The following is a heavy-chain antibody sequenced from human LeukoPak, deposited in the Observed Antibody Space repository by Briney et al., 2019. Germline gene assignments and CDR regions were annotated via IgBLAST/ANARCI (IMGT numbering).Heavy chain of an antibody. CDR3: ARAVSYYDFWSGYPTYFDY. V-gene: IGHV4-39*01. CDR2: IYYSGST. Sequence: PSETLSLTCTVSGGSISSSSYYWGWIRQPPGKGLEWIGSIYYSGSTYYNPSLKSRVAISVDTSKNQFSLKLSSVTAADTAVYYCARAVSYYDFWSGYPTYFDYWGQGTLVTVSS. D-gene: IGHD3-3*01. J-gene: IGHJ4*02. CDR1: GGSISSSSYY.